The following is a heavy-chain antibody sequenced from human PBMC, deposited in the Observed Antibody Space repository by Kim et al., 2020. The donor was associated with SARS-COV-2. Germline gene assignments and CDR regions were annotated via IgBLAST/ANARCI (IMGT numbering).Heavy chain of an antibody. CDR1: GFTFSSSD. D-gene: IGHD6-13*01. V-gene: IGHV3-23*01. Sequence: GGSLRLSCAVSGFTFSSSDMSWVRQAPGKGLEWVSGVSAGSSRTYYADSVKGRFTVSRDNSKNTLFLQMNSLSVDDTAVYCCAKDGRSHTPGYWGQGTLVAVSS. J-gene: IGHJ4*02. CDR3: AKDGRSHTPGY. CDR2: VSAGSSRT.